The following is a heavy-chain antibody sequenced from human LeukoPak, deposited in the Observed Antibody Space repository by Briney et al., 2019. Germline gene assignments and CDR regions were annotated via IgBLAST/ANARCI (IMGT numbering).Heavy chain of an antibody. Sequence: GGSLRLSCAASGFTLSTYWMSWVRQAPGKGLEWVANIKQDGSEKYYVDSVKGRFTISRDNAKNSLYLQMNSLRAEDTAVYYCARDPGAYGDYCYFDYWGQGTLVTVSS. J-gene: IGHJ4*02. D-gene: IGHD4-17*01. CDR1: GFTLSTYW. CDR3: ARDPGAYGDYCYFDY. CDR2: IKQDGSEK. V-gene: IGHV3-7*01.